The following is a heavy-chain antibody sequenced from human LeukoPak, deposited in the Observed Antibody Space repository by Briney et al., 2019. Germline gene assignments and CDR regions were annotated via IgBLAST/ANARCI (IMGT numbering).Heavy chain of an antibody. Sequence: KTGGSLRLSCAASGFTFSDYYMGWVRQAPGKGLEWVSYISGSGTSIYDADSVKGRFTISRDNAKSSLYLEMNSLRAEDTAVYYCARDSMGIVGKDWGQGTLVTVSS. V-gene: IGHV3-11*01. J-gene: IGHJ4*02. D-gene: IGHD3-16*02. CDR3: ARDSMGIVGKD. CDR2: ISGSGTSI. CDR1: GFTFSDYY.